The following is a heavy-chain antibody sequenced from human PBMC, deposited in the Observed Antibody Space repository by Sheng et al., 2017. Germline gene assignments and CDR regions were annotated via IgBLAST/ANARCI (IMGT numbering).Heavy chain of an antibody. V-gene: IGHV4-39*07. D-gene: IGHD3-22*01. CDR2: FYYSGST. CDR1: GGSISSSNYY. Sequence: QLQLQESGPGLVNPSETLSLTCTVSGGSISSSNYYWGWIRQPPGKGLEWIGSFYYSGSTYYNPSLKSRVTISVDTSKNRFSLKLSSVTAADTAVYYCARYYYDSSGFLWGQGTLVTVSS. CDR3: ARYYYDSSGFL. J-gene: IGHJ4*02.